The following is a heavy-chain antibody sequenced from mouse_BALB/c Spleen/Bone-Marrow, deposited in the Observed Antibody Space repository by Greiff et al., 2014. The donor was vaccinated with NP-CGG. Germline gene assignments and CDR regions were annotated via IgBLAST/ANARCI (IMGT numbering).Heavy chain of an antibody. Sequence: EVHLVESGGDLVKPGGSLKLSCAASGFTFSSYGMSWVRQTPDKRLEWVATISSGGSYTYYPDSVKGRFTISRDNAKNTLYLQVSSLKSEDTAMYYCARHDYDEENFDYWGQGTTLTVSS. J-gene: IGHJ2*01. D-gene: IGHD2-4*01. CDR1: GFTFSSYG. CDR3: ARHDYDEENFDY. CDR2: ISSGGSYT. V-gene: IGHV5-6*01.